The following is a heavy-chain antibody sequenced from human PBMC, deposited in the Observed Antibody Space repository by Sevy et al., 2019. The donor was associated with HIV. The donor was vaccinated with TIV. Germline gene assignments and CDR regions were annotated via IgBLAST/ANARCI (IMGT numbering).Heavy chain of an antibody. D-gene: IGHD2-15*01. CDR1: GYSISTGYY. J-gene: IGHJ6*02. CDR2: IYHGGST. V-gene: IGHV4-38-2*01. CDR3: ARASGGEKLDNNGIDF. Sequence: SETLSLTCAVSGYSISTGYYWGWIRQSPEKGLEWIGNIYHGGSTYYNPSHKSRVTISVDTSKNQFSLSLTSVTAADTAVDYCARASGGEKLDNNGIDFWGRGTTVTVSS.